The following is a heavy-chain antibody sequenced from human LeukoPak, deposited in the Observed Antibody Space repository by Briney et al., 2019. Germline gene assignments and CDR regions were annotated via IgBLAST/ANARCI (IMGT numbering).Heavy chain of an antibody. Sequence: PSETLSLTCTVFGGSISTYYWTWIRQPPGKGLEWIGYNHYTGSTNHNPSLKSRVTMSVDTSKNQFSLKLNSVTAADTAVYYCARAYFNGYGIDGFEYWGQGVLVTVSS. CDR2: NHYTGST. D-gene: IGHD5-18*01. J-gene: IGHJ4*02. CDR3: ARAYFNGYGIDGFEY. V-gene: IGHV4-59*01. CDR1: GGSISTYY.